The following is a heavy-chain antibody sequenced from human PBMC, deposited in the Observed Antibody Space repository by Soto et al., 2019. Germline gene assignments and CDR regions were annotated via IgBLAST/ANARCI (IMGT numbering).Heavy chain of an antibody. V-gene: IGHV1-46*01. CDR3: EREGKITMVRGAPFDP. J-gene: IGHJ5*02. CDR1: GYTFTSYY. Sequence: SSVKVACKASGYTFTSYYMHWVRQAPGQGLEWMGIINPSGGSTSYAQKFQGRVTMTRDTSTSTVYMELSRLRPEDTAVYYCEREGKITMVRGAPFDPWG. D-gene: IGHD3-10*01. CDR2: INPSGGST.